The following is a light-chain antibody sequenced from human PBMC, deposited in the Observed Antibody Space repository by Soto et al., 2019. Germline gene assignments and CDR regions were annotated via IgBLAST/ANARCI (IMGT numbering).Light chain of an antibody. J-gene: IGLJ1*01. CDR3: SSYTTNNTPRYV. Sequence: QSALTQPASVSGSPGQSITISCTGTSSDVGSYDLVSWYQQHPGKAPKLMIYEDSKRPSGVSNRFSGSKSGNTASLTMSGLQAEDEADYYCSSYTTNNTPRYVFGTGTKLTVL. CDR2: EDS. CDR1: SSDVGSYDL. V-gene: IGLV2-14*02.